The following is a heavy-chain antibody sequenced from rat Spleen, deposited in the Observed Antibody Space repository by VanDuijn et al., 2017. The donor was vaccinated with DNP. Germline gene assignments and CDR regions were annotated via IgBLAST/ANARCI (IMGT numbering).Heavy chain of an antibody. CDR3: ARQKPHWYFDF. V-gene: IGHV5S10*01. J-gene: IGHJ1*01. CDR2: IIYDGSRT. CDR1: GFTFSDYN. Sequence: EVQLVESGGGLVQPGRSLKLSCAASGFTFSDYNMAWVRQAPKKGLEWVATIIYDGSRTYYRDSVKGRFTISRDNAKSTLYLQMDSLRSEDTATYYCARQKPHWYFDFWGPGTMITVSS. D-gene: IGHD3-1*01.